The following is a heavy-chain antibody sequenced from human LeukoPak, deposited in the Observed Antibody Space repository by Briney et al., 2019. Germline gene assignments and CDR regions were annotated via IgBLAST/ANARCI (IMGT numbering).Heavy chain of an antibody. V-gene: IGHV4-4*07. CDR2: IYTSGST. Sequence: SETLSLTCTVSGGSISSYYWSWIRQPAGKGLEWIGRIYTSGSTNYNPSLKSRVTISVDTSKNQFSLKLSSVTAADTAVYYCARSVKAIVGATIDYWGQGTLVTVSS. D-gene: IGHD1-26*01. J-gene: IGHJ4*02. CDR1: GGSISSYY. CDR3: ARSVKAIVGATIDY.